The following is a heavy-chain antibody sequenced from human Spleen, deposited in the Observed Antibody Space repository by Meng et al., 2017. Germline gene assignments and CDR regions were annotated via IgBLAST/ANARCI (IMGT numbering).Heavy chain of an antibody. V-gene: IGHV1-46*01. J-gene: IGHJ5*02. CDR1: GYTFTNYY. CDR2: INPSGGST. CDR3: ARGIRILWFGEDVEWFDP. Sequence: ASVKVSCKASGYTFTNYYIHWVRQAPGQGLEWMGMINPSGGSTNYAQKFQGRVTMTRDTSTSTVYMELSSLRSEDTAVYYCARGIRILWFGEDVEWFDPWGQGTLVTVSS. D-gene: IGHD3-10*01.